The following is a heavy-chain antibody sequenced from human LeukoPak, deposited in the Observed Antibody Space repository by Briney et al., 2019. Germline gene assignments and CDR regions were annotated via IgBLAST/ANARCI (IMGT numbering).Heavy chain of an antibody. D-gene: IGHD2-8*01. J-gene: IGHJ3*02. Sequence: GGSLRLSCAASGFTFSSYWMSWVRQAPGKGLEWVANIKQDGSEKYYMDSVKGRFTISRDNAKNSLYLQVDNLRAEDTAVYYCARDLTPDCSNGVCFDAFDIWGQGTVVTVSS. CDR2: IKQDGSEK. CDR3: ARDLTPDCSNGVCFDAFDI. CDR1: GFTFSSYW. V-gene: IGHV3-7*01.